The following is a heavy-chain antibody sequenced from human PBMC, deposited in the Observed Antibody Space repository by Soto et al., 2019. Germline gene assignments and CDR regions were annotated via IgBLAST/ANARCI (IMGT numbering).Heavy chain of an antibody. CDR1: GDTVSSNSVA. D-gene: IGHD2-15*01. J-gene: IGHJ6*02. Sequence: PSQTLSLTCVGSGDTVSSNSVAWNWVRQSPSRGLEWLGRTYYRSRWYSDYAVSVRSRIDINADTSKNQVSLQLNSVTPEDTAVYYCARSEEDSDYQYYGMDVWGQGNTVPVSS. CDR2: TYYRSRWYS. CDR3: ARSEEDSDYQYYGMDV. V-gene: IGHV6-1*01.